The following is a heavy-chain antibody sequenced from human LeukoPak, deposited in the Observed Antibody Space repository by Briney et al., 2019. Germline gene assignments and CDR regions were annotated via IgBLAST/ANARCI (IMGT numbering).Heavy chain of an antibody. V-gene: IGHV3-33*06. D-gene: IGHD6-19*01. CDR1: GFTFSSYG. CDR3: AKDPYSSGWYPLDY. Sequence: PGRSLRLSCAASGFTFSSYGMHWVRQAPGKGLEWVAVIWYDGSNKYYADSVKGRFTISRDNSKNTLYLQMNSLRAEDTAVYYCAKDPYSSGWYPLDYWGQGTLVADSS. J-gene: IGHJ4*02. CDR2: IWYDGSNK.